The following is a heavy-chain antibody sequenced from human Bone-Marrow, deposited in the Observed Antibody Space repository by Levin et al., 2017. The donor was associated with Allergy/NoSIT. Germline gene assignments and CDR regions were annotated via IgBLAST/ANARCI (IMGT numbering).Heavy chain of an antibody. Sequence: KAGGSLRLSCAASGFTFSNAWMSWVRQAPGKGLEWVGRIKSKTDGGTTDYAAPVKVRFTISRDDSKNTMLLQMNRLKTEDTDVYDCTTTRDYDNLTGYFDYWGQGTLVTVSS. D-gene: IGHD3-9*01. CDR1: GFTFSNAW. CDR3: TTTRDYDNLTGYFDY. V-gene: IGHV3-15*01. J-gene: IGHJ4*02. CDR2: IKSKTDGGTT.